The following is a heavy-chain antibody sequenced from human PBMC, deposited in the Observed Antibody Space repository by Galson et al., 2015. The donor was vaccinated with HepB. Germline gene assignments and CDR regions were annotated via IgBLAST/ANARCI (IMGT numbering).Heavy chain of an antibody. V-gene: IGHV5-10-1*01. D-gene: IGHD3-3*01. CDR1: GYSFTSYW. CDR3: ARQGNFWSGSYAFDI. CDR2: IDPSDSYT. J-gene: IGHJ3*02. Sequence: QSGAEVKKPGESLRISCKGSGYSFTSYWISWVRQMPGKGLEWMGRIDPSDSYTNYSPSFQGHVTISADKSISTAYLQWSSLKASDTAMYYCARQGNFWSGSYAFDIWGQGTMVTVSS.